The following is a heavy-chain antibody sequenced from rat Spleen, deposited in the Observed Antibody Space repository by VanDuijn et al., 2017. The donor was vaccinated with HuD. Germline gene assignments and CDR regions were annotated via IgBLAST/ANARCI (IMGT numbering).Heavy chain of an antibody. D-gene: IGHD1-5*01. CDR3: ARVGDGYRDYFDY. CDR1: GFTFSDYN. Sequence: EVQLVESGGGLVQPGRSLKLSCAASGFTFSDYNMAWVRQAPKKGLEWVATISYDGSSTYYRDSVKGRFTISRDNAKSTLYLQMDSLRSEDTATYYCARVGDGYRDYFDYWGQGVMVTVSS. CDR2: ISYDGSST. V-gene: IGHV5-7*01. J-gene: IGHJ2*01.